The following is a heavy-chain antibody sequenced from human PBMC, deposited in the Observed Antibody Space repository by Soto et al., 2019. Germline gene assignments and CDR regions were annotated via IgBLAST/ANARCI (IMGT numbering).Heavy chain of an antibody. CDR1: GYTFTNYG. V-gene: IGHV1-18*01. D-gene: IGHD3-3*01. CDR2: ISASNGDT. Sequence: QGQVVQSGAEVRKPGASVKVSCKASGYTFTNYGISWVRQAPGQGLEWMGWISASNGDTNSAQKFQGRVTMSTDTSTSTAYMELRSLRSDDTAVYYCARDQITLFGVFTAPYYYYGMDVWGQGTTVTVAS. J-gene: IGHJ6*02. CDR3: ARDQITLFGVFTAPYYYYGMDV.